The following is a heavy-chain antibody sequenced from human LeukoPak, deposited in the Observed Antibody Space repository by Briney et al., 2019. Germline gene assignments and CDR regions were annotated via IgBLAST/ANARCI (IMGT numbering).Heavy chain of an antibody. Sequence: GGSLRLSCAASGFTFSSYEMNWVRQAPGKGLEWVSYISSSGSTIYYADSVKGRFTISRDNAKNSLYLQMNSLRAEDTAVYYCARDRWAYCSSTSCYDYYYYMDVWGKGTTVTISS. D-gene: IGHD2-2*01. J-gene: IGHJ6*03. CDR3: ARDRWAYCSSTSCYDYYYYMDV. V-gene: IGHV3-48*03. CDR2: ISSSGSTI. CDR1: GFTFSSYE.